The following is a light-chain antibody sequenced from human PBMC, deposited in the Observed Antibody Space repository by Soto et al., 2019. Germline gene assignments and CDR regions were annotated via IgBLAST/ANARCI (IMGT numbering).Light chain of an antibody. CDR2: DAS. CDR1: QGISSA. V-gene: IGKV1-13*02. J-gene: IGKJ3*01. Sequence: AIQLTQSPSSLSASVGDRVTITCRASQGISSALAWYQQKPGKAPKLLIYDASSLESGVPSRFSGSGSGTDFTLIISSLQPEDFATYYCQQFNSYPRTFGPGTKVDIK. CDR3: QQFNSYPRT.